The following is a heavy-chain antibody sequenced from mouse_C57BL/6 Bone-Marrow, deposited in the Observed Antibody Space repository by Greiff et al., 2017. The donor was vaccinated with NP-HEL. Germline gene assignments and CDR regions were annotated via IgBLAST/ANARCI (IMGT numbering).Heavy chain of an antibody. D-gene: IGHD1-1*01. Sequence: QVTLKESGPGILQPSQTLSLTCSFSGFSLSTFGMGVGWIRQPSGKGLEWLAHIWWDDDKYYNPALKSRLTLSKDTSKNQVLLKIANVDTADPAPYDCARIGWVVSCFAYWGQGTPLTVSA. CDR3: ARIGWVVSCFAY. CDR1: GFSLSTFGMG. V-gene: IGHV8-8*01. J-gene: IGHJ3*01. CDR2: IWWDDDK.